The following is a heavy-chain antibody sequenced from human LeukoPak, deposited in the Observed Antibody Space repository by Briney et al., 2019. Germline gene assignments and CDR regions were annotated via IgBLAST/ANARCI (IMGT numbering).Heavy chain of an antibody. CDR1: GGSFNDYQ. Sequence: SETLSLTCAVSGGSFNDYQWNWIRQSPAKGLEWLGEISHSGTTTYNPSLKSRVTISVDTSKNPFSLKLNSVTAAATAVYYCAREVTNSCSGSCDWFDPWGQGTLVTVSS. CDR2: ISHSGTT. D-gene: IGHD6-13*01. J-gene: IGHJ5*02. V-gene: IGHV4-34*01. CDR3: AREVTNSCSGSCDWFDP.